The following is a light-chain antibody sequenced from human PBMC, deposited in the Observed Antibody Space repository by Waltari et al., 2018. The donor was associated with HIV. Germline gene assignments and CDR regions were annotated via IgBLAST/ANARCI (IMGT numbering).Light chain of an antibody. J-gene: IGLJ2*01. CDR3: GTWDSSLSAGV. CDR1: SSNIGNNY. CDR2: DNN. V-gene: IGLV1-51*01. Sequence: QSVLTQPPSVSAAPGQKVTISCSGSSSNIGNNYVPWYQQPPGTAPKILIYDNNRRPSGIPDRFSGSKSGTSATLGITGLQTGDEADYYCGTWDSSLSAGVFGGGTKLTVL.